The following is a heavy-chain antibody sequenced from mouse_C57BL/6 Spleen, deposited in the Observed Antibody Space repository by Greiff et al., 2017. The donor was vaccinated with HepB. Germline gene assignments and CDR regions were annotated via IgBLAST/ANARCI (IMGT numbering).Heavy chain of an antibody. J-gene: IGHJ1*03. CDR1: GYTFTSYW. D-gene: IGHD1-1*01. V-gene: IGHV1-64*01. Sequence: VQLQQPGAELVKPGASVKLSCKASGYTFTSYWMHWVKQRPGQGLEWIGMIHPNSGSTNYNEKFKSKATLTVDKSSSTAYMQLSSLTSEDSAVYYCARSPYDGSSHWYFDVWGTGTTVTVSS. CDR3: ARSPYDGSSHWYFDV. CDR2: IHPNSGST.